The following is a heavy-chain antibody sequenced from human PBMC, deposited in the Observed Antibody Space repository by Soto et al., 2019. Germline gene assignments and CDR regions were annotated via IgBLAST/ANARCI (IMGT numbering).Heavy chain of an antibody. CDR3: ARGHNTFGGDIVSAQFDY. V-gene: IGHV3-21*01. CDR2: ISSSSRHI. D-gene: IGHD3-16*02. Sequence: EVQLVESGGGLVKPGGSLRLSCAASGFTFSSYSMNWVRQAPGKGLEWVSSISSSSRHIYYADSVKGRFTISRDKAKNSLSLQMNSLRAEDTAVYYCARGHNTFGGDIVSAQFDYWGQGSLVTVSS. J-gene: IGHJ4*02. CDR1: GFTFSSYS.